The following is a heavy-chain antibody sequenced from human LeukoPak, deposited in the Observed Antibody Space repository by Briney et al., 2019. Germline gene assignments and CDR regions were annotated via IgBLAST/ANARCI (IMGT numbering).Heavy chain of an antibody. CDR3: ARNPRGSSGYYYVY. CDR1: GYTFTSYG. J-gene: IGHJ4*02. D-gene: IGHD3-22*01. Sequence: ASVKVSCKASGYTFTSYGISWVRQAPGQGLEWMGWISAYNGNTNYAQKLQGRVTMTIDTSTSTAYMELRSLRSDDTAVYYCARNPRGSSGYYYVYWGQGTLVTVSS. V-gene: IGHV1-18*01. CDR2: ISAYNGNT.